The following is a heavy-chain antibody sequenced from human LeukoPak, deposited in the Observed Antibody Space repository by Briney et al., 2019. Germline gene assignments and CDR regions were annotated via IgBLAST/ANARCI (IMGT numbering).Heavy chain of an antibody. J-gene: IGHJ4*02. V-gene: IGHV3-48*03. CDR3: ARRTFGTVYFDY. Sequence: PGGSLRLSCAASGFTFSTNEMNWVRQAPGKGLEWVSYISPSGTTIYYAESVKGRFTISRDNAKNSVYLQMNSLRVEDTAVYYCARRTFGTVYFDYWGQGILVTVSS. D-gene: IGHD1-1*01. CDR1: GFTFSTNE. CDR2: ISPSGTTI.